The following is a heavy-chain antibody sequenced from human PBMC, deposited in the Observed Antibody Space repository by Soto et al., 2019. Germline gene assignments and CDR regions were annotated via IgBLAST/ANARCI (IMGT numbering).Heavy chain of an antibody. CDR1: GYSFTSYW. D-gene: IGHD3-22*01. CDR2: IDPSDSYT. CDR3: ARSKYYYDSSGYYYTHYYYYGMDV. V-gene: IGHV5-10-1*01. Sequence: PGESLKISCKGSGYSFTSYWISWVRQMPGKGLEWMGRIDPSDSYTNYSPSFQGHVTISADKSISTAYLQWSSLKASDTAMYYCARSKYYYDSSGYYYTHYYYYGMDVWGQGTTVTVSS. J-gene: IGHJ6*02.